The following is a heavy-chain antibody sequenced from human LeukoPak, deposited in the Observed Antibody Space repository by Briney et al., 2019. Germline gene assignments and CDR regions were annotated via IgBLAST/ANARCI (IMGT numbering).Heavy chain of an antibody. D-gene: IGHD6-19*01. CDR1: GGTFSSYA. Sequence: SVKVSCKASGGTFSSYAISWVRQAPGQGPEWMGGIIPIFGTANYAQKFQGRVTITADESTSTAYMELSSLRSEDTAVYYCARDSGTAVADRGWFDPWGQGTLVTVSS. CDR3: ARDSGTAVADRGWFDP. J-gene: IGHJ5*02. CDR2: IIPIFGTA. V-gene: IGHV1-69*13.